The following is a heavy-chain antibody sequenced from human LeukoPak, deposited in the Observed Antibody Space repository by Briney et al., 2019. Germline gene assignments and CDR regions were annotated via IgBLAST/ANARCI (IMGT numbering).Heavy chain of an antibody. CDR1: GGSISSGSYY. D-gene: IGHD4-17*01. CDR2: IYYSGST. Sequence: SQTLSLTCTVSGGSISSGSYYWGWIRQPPGKGLEWIGSIYYSGSTYYNPSLKSRVTISVDTSKNQFSLKLSSVTAADTAVYYCARAAATVKLRGGAFDYWGQGTLVTVSS. V-gene: IGHV4-39*07. CDR3: ARAAATVKLRGGAFDY. J-gene: IGHJ4*02.